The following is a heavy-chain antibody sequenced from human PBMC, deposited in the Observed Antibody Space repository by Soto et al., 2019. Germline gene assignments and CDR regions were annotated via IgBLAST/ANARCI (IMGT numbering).Heavy chain of an antibody. J-gene: IGHJ4*02. D-gene: IGHD3-10*01. V-gene: IGHV1-3*01. CDR1: VYTFTHHA. CDR2: SNAGNGNT. Sequence: SSVKVSCKPSVYTFTHHAMQWVGQAPGQRRECMGWSNAGNGNTKYSQKFQGRVTITRDTSASTAYMELSSLRSEDTAVYYCASIGTFGECCGQGTLVTVSS. CDR3: ASIGTFGEC.